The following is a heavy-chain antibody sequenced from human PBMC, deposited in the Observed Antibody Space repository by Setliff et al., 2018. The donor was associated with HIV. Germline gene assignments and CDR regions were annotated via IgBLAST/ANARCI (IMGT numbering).Heavy chain of an antibody. CDR1: GYTLTAYG. Sequence: ASVKVSCKISGYTLTAYGLNWVRQAPGQGPEWMGWFTSYNNQAKYAPKFQGRVTMTIDTSTSTAYMELRNLKYDDTTVYYCARGGDPPYYFLGLDVWGQGTTVTVSS. V-gene: IGHV1-18*01. J-gene: IGHJ6*02. CDR3: ARGGDPPYYFLGLDV. CDR2: FTSYNNQA. D-gene: IGHD3-10*01.